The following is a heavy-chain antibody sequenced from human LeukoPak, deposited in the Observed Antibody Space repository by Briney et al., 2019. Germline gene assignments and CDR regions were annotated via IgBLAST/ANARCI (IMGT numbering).Heavy chain of an antibody. CDR1: GGSISSGSYY. CDR3: AREGGGFDP. CDR2: IYTSGST. V-gene: IGHV4-61*02. J-gene: IGHJ5*02. D-gene: IGHD3-16*01. Sequence: SETLSLTCTVSGGSISSGSYYWSWIRQPAGKGLEWIGRIYTSGSTNYNPSLKSRVTISVDTSKNQFSLKLSSVTAVDTAVYNCAREGGGFDPWGQGTLVTVSS.